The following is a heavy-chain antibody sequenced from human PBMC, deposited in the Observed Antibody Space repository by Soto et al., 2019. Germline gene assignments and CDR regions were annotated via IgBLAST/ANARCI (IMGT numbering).Heavy chain of an antibody. CDR1: GLTFSNYA. CDR2: ISGSSVRT. J-gene: IGHJ3*02. D-gene: IGHD4-17*01. V-gene: IGHV3-23*01. Sequence: EGQLLESGGGLVQPGGSLRLSCAASGLTFSNYALTWIRQAPGKGLEWVSAISGSSVRTEYADSVKGRFTISRDNSKNTLYLQMNSLRADDTAVYYCAKDPNGDHIGAFDMWGQGTIVTVSS. CDR3: AKDPNGDHIGAFDM.